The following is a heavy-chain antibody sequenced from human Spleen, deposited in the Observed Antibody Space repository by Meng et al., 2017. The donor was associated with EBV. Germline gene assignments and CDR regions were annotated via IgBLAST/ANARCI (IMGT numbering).Heavy chain of an antibody. Sequence: QVQMVQTRAEVKNPGASVKVSCKASGYTFSVYEITWVRQAAGQGLEWMGWMNPGSGNTVYAQKFQGRVTMTRNTSITTAYMELSNLRSEDAAVYYCARGGIDFWGQGTLVTVSS. J-gene: IGHJ4*02. CDR1: GYTFSVYE. CDR3: ARGGIDF. V-gene: IGHV1-8*01. CDR2: MNPGSGNT.